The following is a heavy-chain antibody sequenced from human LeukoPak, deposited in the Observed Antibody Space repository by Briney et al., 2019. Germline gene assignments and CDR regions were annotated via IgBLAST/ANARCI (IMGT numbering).Heavy chain of an antibody. V-gene: IGHV3-30*04. CDR2: ISYDGSDK. CDR1: TFALSRYA. D-gene: IGHD3-22*01. Sequence: GGSLRLSCAASTFALSRYAMHWVRQAPGRGLEWVGVISYDGSDKFYADSVKGRFTISRDNSKNTLYLQMNSLRAEDTAVYYCAKDGGSMIVVVIIGYYFDYWGQGTLVTVSS. J-gene: IGHJ4*02. CDR3: AKDGGSMIVVVIIGYYFDY.